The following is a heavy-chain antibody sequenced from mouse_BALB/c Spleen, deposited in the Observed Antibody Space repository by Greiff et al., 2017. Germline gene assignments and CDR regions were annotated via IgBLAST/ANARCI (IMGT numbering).Heavy chain of an antibody. V-gene: IGHV5-9-4*01. CDR1: GFTFSSYA. CDR3: ARVDGYAMDY. Sequence: EVKLMESGGGLVKPGGSLKLSCAASGFTFSSYAMSWVRQSPEKRLEWVAEISSGGSYTYYPDTVTGRFTISRDNAKNTLYLEMSSLRSEDTAMYYCARVDGYAMDYWGQGTSVTVSS. J-gene: IGHJ4*01. CDR2: ISSGGSYT.